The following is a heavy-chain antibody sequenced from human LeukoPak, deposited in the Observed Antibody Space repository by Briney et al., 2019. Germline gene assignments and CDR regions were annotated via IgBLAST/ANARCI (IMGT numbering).Heavy chain of an antibody. V-gene: IGHV3-7*01. J-gene: IGHJ4*02. CDR3: ARGSTYYDSSGQVPFDY. Sequence: GGSLRLSCTASGFTFTNYWLNWVRQAPGKGLEWVANIKQDGSEKYYVDSVKGRFTISRDNAKNSLYLQMNSLRVEDTAVYYCARGSTYYDSSGQVPFDYWGQGTLVTVSS. CDR2: IKQDGSEK. D-gene: IGHD3-22*01. CDR1: GFTFTNYW.